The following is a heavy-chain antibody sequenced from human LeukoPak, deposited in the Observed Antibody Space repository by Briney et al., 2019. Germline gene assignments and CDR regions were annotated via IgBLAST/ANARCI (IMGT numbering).Heavy chain of an antibody. CDR1: GYTFTSYD. D-gene: IGHD3-3*01. Sequence: ASVKVSSKASGYTFTSYDINWVRQATGQGLEWMGWMNPNSGNTGYAQKFQGRVTMTRNTSISTAYTELSSLRSEDTAVYYCARAAYDFWSGYNYYYYGMDVWGQGTTVTVSS. CDR2: MNPNSGNT. V-gene: IGHV1-8*01. CDR3: ARAAYDFWSGYNYYYYGMDV. J-gene: IGHJ6*02.